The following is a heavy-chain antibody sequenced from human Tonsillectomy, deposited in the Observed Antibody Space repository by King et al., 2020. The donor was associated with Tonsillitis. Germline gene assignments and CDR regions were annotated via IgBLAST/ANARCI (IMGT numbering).Heavy chain of an antibody. CDR3: ARVIPASSGSFAFDI. D-gene: IGHD1-26*01. J-gene: IGHJ3*02. CDR2: ITSISSII. V-gene: IGHV3-48*02. CDR1: GFAFSTYS. Sequence: VQLVESGGGLVQPGGSLRLSCAASGFAFSTYSMNWVRRAPGKGLEWLSYITSISSIIYYADSVKGRFTISRDNAKNSLFLQMNSLRDEDTAVYFCARVIPASSGSFAFDIWGQGTVVTVSS.